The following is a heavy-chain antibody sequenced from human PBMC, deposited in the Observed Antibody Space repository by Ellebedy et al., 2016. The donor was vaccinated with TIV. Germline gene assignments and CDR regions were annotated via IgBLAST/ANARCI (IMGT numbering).Heavy chain of an antibody. CDR2: ISSTGGTT. V-gene: IGHV3-23*01. Sequence: LSLTCAASGFTFNNFAMSWVRQAPGKGLEWVSAISSTGGTTYYADSVKGRFTISRDSSTNTLFLQMNSLRVEDTAVYYCVRAYTEILVNTPTGAYDIWGQGTRVTVSS. J-gene: IGHJ3*02. CDR1: GFTFNNFA. CDR3: VRAYTEILVNTPTGAYDI. D-gene: IGHD1-26*01.